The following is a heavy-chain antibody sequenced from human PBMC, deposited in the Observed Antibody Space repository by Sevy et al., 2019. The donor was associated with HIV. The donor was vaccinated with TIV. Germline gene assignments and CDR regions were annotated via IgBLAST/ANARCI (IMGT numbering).Heavy chain of an antibody. CDR1: GSSISSGYY. CDR2: IYHSGST. CDR3: ARATGSYPAEYFQY. V-gene: IGHV4-38-2*01. D-gene: IGHD3-16*02. Sequence: SETLSLTCAVSGSSISSGYYWGWIRQPPGKGLEWIGNIYHSGSTYSNPSLKSRVTISLHTSKKQFSLKLSSMTAADTAVYYCARATGSYPAEYFQYWGQGTLVTVSS. J-gene: IGHJ1*01.